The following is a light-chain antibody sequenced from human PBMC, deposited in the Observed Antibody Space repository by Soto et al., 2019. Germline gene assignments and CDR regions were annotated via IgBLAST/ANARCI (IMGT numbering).Light chain of an antibody. V-gene: IGLV4-69*02. J-gene: IGLJ1*01. CDR2: LNSDGSH. Sequence: QSVLTQSPSASASLGASVKLTCTLSSGHSSYAIAWHQQQPEKGPRYLMKLNSDGSHTKGDGIPDRFSGSSSGAERYLTISSLQSEDEADYYCQAWASGIGVFGTGTKVTVL. CDR3: QAWASGIGV. CDR1: SGHSSYA.